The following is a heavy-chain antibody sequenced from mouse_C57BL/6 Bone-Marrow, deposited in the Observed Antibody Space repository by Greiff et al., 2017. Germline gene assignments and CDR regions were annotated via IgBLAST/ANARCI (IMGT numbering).Heavy chain of an antibody. D-gene: IGHD1-1*01. CDR1: GYTFTDYY. Sequence: VQLLQPGPELVKPGASVKISCKASGYTFTDYYINWVKQRPGQGLEWIGWIFPGSGSTHYNEKFKGKATLTVDKSSSTAYMLLSSLTSEDSAVYCVEKSEGVFLRLYYGYWGRGNGLTVSA. CDR2: IFPGSGST. V-gene: IGHV1-75*01. CDR3: EKSEGVFLRLYYGY. J-gene: IGHJ2*03.